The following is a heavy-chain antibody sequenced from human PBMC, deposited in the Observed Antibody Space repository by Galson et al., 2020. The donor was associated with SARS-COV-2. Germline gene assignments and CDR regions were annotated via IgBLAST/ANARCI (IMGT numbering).Heavy chain of an antibody. V-gene: IGHV4-38-2*02. CDR1: GYSISSGYY. D-gene: IGHD6-13*01. CDR3: ARVGSLDYFDY. Sequence: SETLSLTCTVSGYSISSGYYWGWIRQPPGKGLEWIGSIYHSGSTYYNPSLKSRVTISVDTSKNQFSLKLSSVTAADTAVYYCARVGSLDYFDYWGQGTLVTVSS. J-gene: IGHJ4*02. CDR2: IYHSGST.